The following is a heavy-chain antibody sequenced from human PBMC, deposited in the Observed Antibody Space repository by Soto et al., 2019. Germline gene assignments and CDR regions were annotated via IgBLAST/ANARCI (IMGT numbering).Heavy chain of an antibody. V-gene: IGHV4-59*08. Sequence: SETLSLTCTVSGVSISNYYWSWIRQTPTKGLEWIGYMYYTGSTSYNPSLKSRVTTSVDTSKSQFSLKLSSVTAADTAVYYCATTKVAAGDYYYYMDVWGRGTTVTVSS. CDR1: GVSISNYY. J-gene: IGHJ6*03. D-gene: IGHD2-15*01. CDR3: ATTKVAAGDYYYYMDV. CDR2: MYYTGST.